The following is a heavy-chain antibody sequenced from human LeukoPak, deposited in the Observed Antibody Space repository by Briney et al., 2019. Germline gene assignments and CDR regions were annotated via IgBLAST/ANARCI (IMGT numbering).Heavy chain of an antibody. Sequence: LSGGSLRLSCEASGFIFSNYEMNWVRQAPGKGLECVAYISRSGTTIHYADSLKGRLSISRDNAESTLYLQMSNLRADDTAVYYCAELGITMIGGVWGKGTTVTISS. D-gene: IGHD3-10*02. V-gene: IGHV3-48*03. CDR3: AELGITMIGGV. J-gene: IGHJ6*04. CDR1: GFIFSNYE. CDR2: ISRSGTTI.